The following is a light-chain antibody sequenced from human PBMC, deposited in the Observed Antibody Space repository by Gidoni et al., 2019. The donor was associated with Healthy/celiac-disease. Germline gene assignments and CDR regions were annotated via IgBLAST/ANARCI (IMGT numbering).Light chain of an antibody. CDR1: ALTKQY. Sequence: SYHLTQSPSVSRSPGQTARITCSGDALTKQYAYWYQQKPGQAPVLVIYKDSERPSGIPERFSGTSSGTTVTLTISGVQAEDEADYYCQSAASSGTYVVFGGGTKLTVL. CDR2: KDS. CDR3: QSAASSGTYVV. V-gene: IGLV3-25*03. J-gene: IGLJ2*01.